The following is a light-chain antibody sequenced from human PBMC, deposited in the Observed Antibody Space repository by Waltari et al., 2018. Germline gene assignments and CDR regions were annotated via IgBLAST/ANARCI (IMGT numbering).Light chain of an antibody. CDR3: QHYVRLPAT. CDR1: QSVGGT. J-gene: IGKJ1*01. Sequence: EIVLTQSPGTLSLSPGERAPLSCWASQSVGGTLAWYKQKPGQAPRLLIYGASSRATGIPDRFSGSGSGTEFSLTISRLEPEDFAVYYCQHYVRLPATFGQGTKVEIK. CDR2: GAS. V-gene: IGKV3-20*01.